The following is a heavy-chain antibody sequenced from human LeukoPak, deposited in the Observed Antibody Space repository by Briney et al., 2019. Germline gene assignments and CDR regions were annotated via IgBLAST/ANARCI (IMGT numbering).Heavy chain of an antibody. CDR3: ARDLGTMVRGGFDH. V-gene: IGHV3-33*08. J-gene: IGHJ4*02. CDR2: IWFDGSNK. D-gene: IGHD3-10*01. Sequence: GRSLSLFCAASGFTLSKYGMHWVRQARGRGVVWVADIWFDGSNKYCVDSVKGRFTISRDNSKNMLHLQMNSLRAEDTAVYYCARDLGTMVRGGFDHWGQGTLVTVSS. CDR1: GFTLSKYG.